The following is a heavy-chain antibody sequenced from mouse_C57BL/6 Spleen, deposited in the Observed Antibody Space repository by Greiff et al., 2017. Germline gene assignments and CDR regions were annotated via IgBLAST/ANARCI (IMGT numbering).Heavy chain of an antibody. V-gene: IGHV1-69*01. CDR1: GYTFTSYW. CDR3: ARAGTTQLRSPFAY. J-gene: IGHJ3*01. D-gene: IGHD3-2*02. Sequence: QVQLQQSGAELVMPGASVKLSCKASGYTFTSYWMHWVKQRPGQGLEWIGEIDPSDSYTNYNQKFKGKSTLTVDKSSSTAYMQLSSLTSEDSAVYYCARAGTTQLRSPFAYWGQGTLVTVSA. CDR2: IDPSDSYT.